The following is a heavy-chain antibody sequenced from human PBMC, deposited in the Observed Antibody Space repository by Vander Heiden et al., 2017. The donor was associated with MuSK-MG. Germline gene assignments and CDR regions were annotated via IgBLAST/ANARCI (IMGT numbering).Heavy chain of an antibody. CDR1: GFTFSTYT. V-gene: IGHV3-48*01. Sequence: EVQLVESGGGLVQPGGSLRLSCAASGFTFSTYTMNWVRQAPGKGLEWVSYISRSGNVINDADSVKGRFTISRDNAKNSLYLQMNSLRAEDTAVYYCARDNGGNFDYWGQGTLVTVSS. CDR3: ARDNGGNFDY. J-gene: IGHJ4*02. CDR2: ISRSGNVI. D-gene: IGHD4-17*01.